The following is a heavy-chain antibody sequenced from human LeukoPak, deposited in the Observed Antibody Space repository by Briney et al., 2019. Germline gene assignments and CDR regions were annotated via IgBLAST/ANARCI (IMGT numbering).Heavy chain of an antibody. J-gene: IGHJ4*02. V-gene: IGHV3-30*18. CDR3: ANGPRGGSWIGSFDY. CDR2: ISYDGSNK. CDR1: GFTFSSYG. Sequence: GGSLRLSCAASGFTFSSYGMHWVRQAPGKGLEWVAVISYDGSNKYYADSVKGRFTISRDNSKNTLYLQMNSLRAEDTAVYYCANGPRGGSWIGSFDYWGQGTLVTVSS. D-gene: IGHD2-15*01.